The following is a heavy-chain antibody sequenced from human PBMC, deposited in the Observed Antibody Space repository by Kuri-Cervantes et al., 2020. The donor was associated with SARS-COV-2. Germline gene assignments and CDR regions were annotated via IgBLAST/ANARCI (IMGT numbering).Heavy chain of an antibody. CDR3: ARGAYCSSTSCYNENYFDY. CDR2: IYTSGST. J-gene: IGHJ4*02. Sequence: SETLSLTCTVSGGSISSYYWSWIRQPAGKGLEWIGRIYTSGSTNYNPSLKSRVTMSVDTSKNQFSLRLSSVTAADTGVYYCARGAYCSSTSCYNENYFDYWGQGTLVTVSS. D-gene: IGHD2-2*02. V-gene: IGHV4-4*07. CDR1: GGSISSYY.